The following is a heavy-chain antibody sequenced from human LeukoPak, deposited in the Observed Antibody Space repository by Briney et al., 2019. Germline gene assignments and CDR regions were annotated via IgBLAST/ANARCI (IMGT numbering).Heavy chain of an antibody. CDR3: ARVTEPAAILFDY. J-gene: IGHJ4*02. V-gene: IGHV3-21*01. CDR2: IGTSSTSI. D-gene: IGHD2-2*02. Sequence: SSIGTSSTSIYSADSLKGRFTISRDNAKNSLYLQMNSLRAEDTAVYYCARVTEPAAILFDYWGQGTLVTVSS.